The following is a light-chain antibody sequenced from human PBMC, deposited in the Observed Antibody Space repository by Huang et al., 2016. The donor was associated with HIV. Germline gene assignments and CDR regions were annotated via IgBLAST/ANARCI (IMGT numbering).Light chain of an antibody. V-gene: IGKV3-11*01. CDR2: DAS. J-gene: IGKJ4*01. CDR3: QQHGSWPRT. CDR1: QNVFNY. Sequence: EIVLTQSPATLSLSPGERATLSCRASQNVFNYLAWYQQRPGQPPRLLIYDASNRATGIPARFSGSGSGADFTLTISSLDPEDFAVYYCQQHGSWPRTFGGGTKVEIK.